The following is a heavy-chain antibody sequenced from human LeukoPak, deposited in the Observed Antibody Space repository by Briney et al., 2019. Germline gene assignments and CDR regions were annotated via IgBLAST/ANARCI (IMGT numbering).Heavy chain of an antibody. CDR1: GFTFSSYA. CDR3: AKLLGIAAVLYYFDY. D-gene: IGHD6-13*01. Sequence: GGSLRLSCAASGFTFSSYAMSWVRQAPGQGLEWVSAISGSGGSTYYADSVKGRFTIYRDTTKNTLYLQMNSLSAADTAVYYFAKLLGIAAVLYYFDYWGQGTLVTVSS. J-gene: IGHJ4*02. CDR2: ISGSGGST. V-gene: IGHV3-23*01.